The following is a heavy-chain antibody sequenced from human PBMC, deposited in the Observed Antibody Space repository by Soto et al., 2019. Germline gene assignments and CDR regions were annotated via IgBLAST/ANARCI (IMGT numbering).Heavy chain of an antibody. CDR3: ARAVVVPAAINEYYYYYGMDV. J-gene: IGHJ6*02. CDR2: IKQDGSEK. V-gene: IGHV3-7*03. CDR1: GFTFSSYW. D-gene: IGHD2-2*01. Sequence: LRLSCAASGFTFSSYWMSWVRQAPGKGLEWVANIKQDGSEKYYVDSVKGRFTISRDNAKNSLYLQMNSLRAEDTAVYYCARAVVVPAAINEYYYYYGMDVWGQGTTVTVSS.